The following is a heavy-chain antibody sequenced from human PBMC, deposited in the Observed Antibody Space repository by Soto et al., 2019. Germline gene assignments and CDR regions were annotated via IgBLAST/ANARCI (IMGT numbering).Heavy chain of an antibody. Sequence: PGGSLRLSCAASGFSFSISPMHWVRQAPGKGPEWVALISYDGTNKFYADSVKGRFTISRDNSKSTLYLQMNSLRAEDTAVYYCARDRWIAAAGTLDYWGQGTLVTVSS. V-gene: IGHV3-30-3*01. D-gene: IGHD6-13*01. CDR1: GFSFSISP. J-gene: IGHJ4*02. CDR3: ARDRWIAAAGTLDY. CDR2: ISYDGTNK.